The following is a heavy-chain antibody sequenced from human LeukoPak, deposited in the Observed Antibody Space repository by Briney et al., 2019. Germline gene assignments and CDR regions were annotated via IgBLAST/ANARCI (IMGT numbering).Heavy chain of an antibody. D-gene: IGHD6-6*01. CDR1: RYTFTSYD. CDR3: AARGASSSSLRPLDY. CDR2: MNPNSGNT. V-gene: IGHV1-8*01. Sequence: ASVTVSCKASRYTFTSYDINWVRQATGQGPEWMGWMNPNSGNTGYAQKFQGRVTMTRNTSISTAYMELSTLRSEDTAVYYCAARGASSSSLRPLDYWGQGTLVTVSS. J-gene: IGHJ4*02.